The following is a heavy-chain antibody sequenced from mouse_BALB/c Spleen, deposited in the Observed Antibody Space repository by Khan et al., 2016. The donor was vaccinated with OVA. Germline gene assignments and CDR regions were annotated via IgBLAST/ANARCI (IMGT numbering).Heavy chain of an antibody. Sequence: EVQLQESGPGLVKPSQSLSLTCTVTGYSITSGYAWNWIRQFPGNKLEWMGYIRYSGVTSYTPSLKSRISITRDTSKNQFFLQLTSVTTEDTATYYCARGNYCGYYFDYWGQGTTLTVSS. CDR2: IRYSGVT. V-gene: IGHV3-2*02. D-gene: IGHD1-1*01. CDR3: ARGNYCGYYFDY. CDR1: GYSITSGYA. J-gene: IGHJ2*01.